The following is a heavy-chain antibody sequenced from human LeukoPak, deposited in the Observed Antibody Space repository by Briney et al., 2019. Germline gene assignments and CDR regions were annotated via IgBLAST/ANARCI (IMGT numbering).Heavy chain of an antibody. D-gene: IGHD3-22*01. CDR3: ATHYYDSSGYYYLDY. J-gene: IGHJ4*02. CDR2: ISWDGGST. Sequence: GGSLRLSCAASGFTFDDYAMHWVRQAPGKGLEWVSLISWDGGSTYYADSVKGRFTISRDNAKNSLYLQMNSLRAEDTAVYYCATHYYDSSGYYYLDYGGQGTRVTVSS. V-gene: IGHV3-43D*03. CDR1: GFTFDDYA.